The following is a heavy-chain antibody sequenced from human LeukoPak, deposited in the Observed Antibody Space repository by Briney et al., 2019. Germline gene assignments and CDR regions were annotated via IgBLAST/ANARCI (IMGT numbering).Heavy chain of an antibody. V-gene: IGHV3-30*04. CDR2: ISYDGNNK. J-gene: IGHJ4*02. D-gene: IGHD2-8*01. Sequence: QTGGSLRLSCAASGFTSSDFAIHWVRQAPGEGLEWVSVISYDGNNKYYSDSVKGRFTISRDNSKNMVYLQMNSLRAEDTAVYYCARALIGYYFDYWGQGTLVTVSS. CDR3: ARALIGYYFDY. CDR1: GFTSSDFA.